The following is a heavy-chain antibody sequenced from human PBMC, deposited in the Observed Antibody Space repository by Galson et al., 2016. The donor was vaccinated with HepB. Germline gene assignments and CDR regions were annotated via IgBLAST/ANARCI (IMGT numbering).Heavy chain of an antibody. J-gene: IGHJ4*02. CDR3: SRISGYTYGHDFDY. CDR2: VRSKTYGGTT. V-gene: IGHV3-49*03. Sequence: LRLSCATSGFTFADYAMTWFRQTPGEGLEWVGFVRSKTYGGTTDYAASVEGRFTISRDDSKSIAYLQMNSLKTEDTAVYYCSRISGYTYGHDFDYWGQGTLVTVSS. CDR1: GFTFADYA. D-gene: IGHD5-18*01.